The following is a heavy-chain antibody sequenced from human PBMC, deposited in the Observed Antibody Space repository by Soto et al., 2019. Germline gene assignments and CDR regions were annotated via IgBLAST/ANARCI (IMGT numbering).Heavy chain of an antibody. Sequence: QVQLVQSGAEVKKPGSSVKVSCKASGGTFSSYAISWVRQAPGQGLEWMGGIIPIFGTANYAQKFQGRVTITADESTSTAYMERSSLRSEDTAVYYCAREVGETYYYGSGSYGDWGQGTLVTVSS. CDR1: GGTFSSYA. V-gene: IGHV1-69*12. J-gene: IGHJ4*02. CDR3: AREVGETYYYGSGSYGD. D-gene: IGHD3-10*01. CDR2: IIPIFGTA.